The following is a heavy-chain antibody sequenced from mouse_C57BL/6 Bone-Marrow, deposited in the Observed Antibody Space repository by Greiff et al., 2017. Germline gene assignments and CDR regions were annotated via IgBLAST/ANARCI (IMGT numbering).Heavy chain of an antibody. CDR3: TTEGLLLRYPAWFAY. V-gene: IGHV14-4*01. D-gene: IGHD1-1*01. Sequence: VQLQQSGAELVRPGASVKLSCTASGFNIKDDYMHWVKQRPEQGLEWIGWIDPENGDTEYASTFQGKATITADTSSNTAYLQLSSLTSEDTAVCYCTTEGLLLRYPAWFAYWGQGTLVTVSA. CDR1: GFNIKDDY. J-gene: IGHJ3*01. CDR2: IDPENGDT.